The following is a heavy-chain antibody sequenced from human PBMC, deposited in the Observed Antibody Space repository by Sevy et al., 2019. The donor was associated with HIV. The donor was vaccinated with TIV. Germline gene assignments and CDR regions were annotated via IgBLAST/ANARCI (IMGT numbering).Heavy chain of an antibody. CDR3: ARLSTYGAYSDTSYSVMDV. D-gene: IGHD4-17*01. CDR2: VDPDDPDT. V-gene: IGHV5-51*01. J-gene: IGHJ6*02. CDR1: GDNSNTDW. Sequence: GESLKISCQDSGDNSNTDWIAWVRQLPGKGLEYMGLVDPDDPDTRYSPSFQGQVIMSAAEAINTVYLKWNSLKASDSATYYCARLSTYGAYSDTSYSVMDVWGQGTTVTVSS.